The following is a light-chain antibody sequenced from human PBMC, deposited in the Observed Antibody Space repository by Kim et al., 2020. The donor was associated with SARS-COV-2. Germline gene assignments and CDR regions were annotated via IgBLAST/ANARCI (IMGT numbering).Light chain of an antibody. Sequence: SLSPGERGTLSCRASQSVSAYLAWYQHKPGQAPRLLIYDASNRATGTPARFSGSGSGTDFTLTISSLEPEDFAVYYCQQRSTWPLTFGGGTKLEI. CDR1: QSVSAY. J-gene: IGKJ4*01. CDR2: DAS. CDR3: QQRSTWPLT. V-gene: IGKV3-11*01.